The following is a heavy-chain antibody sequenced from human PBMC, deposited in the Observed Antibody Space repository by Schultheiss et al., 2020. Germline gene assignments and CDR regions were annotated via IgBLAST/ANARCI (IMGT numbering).Heavy chain of an antibody. Sequence: SETLSLTCTVSGGSISSYYWGWIRQPPGKGLEWIGSIYYSGSTNYNPSLKSRVTISVDTSKNQFSLKLSSVTAADTAVYYCARDPSSGWYDAFDIWGQGTMVTVSS. CDR1: GGSISSYY. CDR2: IYYSGST. CDR3: ARDPSSGWYDAFDI. D-gene: IGHD6-19*01. V-gene: IGHV4-59*12. J-gene: IGHJ3*02.